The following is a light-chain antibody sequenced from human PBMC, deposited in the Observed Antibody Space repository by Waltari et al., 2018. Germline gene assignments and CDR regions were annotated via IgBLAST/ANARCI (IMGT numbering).Light chain of an antibody. CDR2: GAS. J-gene: IGKJ1*01. Sequence: EIVMTQSPATLSASPGESASLSCRASQSVSSNLAWFQQRPGQPPRLLLYGASTRATGIPARFSGSGSGAEFTLTISSLQSEDFAVYYCQQYYNWPRTFGQGTKVEI. V-gene: IGKV3-15*01. CDR1: QSVSSN. CDR3: QQYYNWPRT.